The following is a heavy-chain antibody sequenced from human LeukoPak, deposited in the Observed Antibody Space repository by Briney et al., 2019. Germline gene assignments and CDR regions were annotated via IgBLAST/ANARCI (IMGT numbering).Heavy chain of an antibody. V-gene: IGHV3-74*01. Sequence: GSLSLSCVASGIIRTTHCSHWVRQGPGKGLVWVAGLKSDGSTKRYADSVKGRFTVHSEDAESPEYLHMDSLGVDATAVYYSSTGEIEGLAVYFFYVWGKGTLVTVSS. CDR3: STGEIEGLAVYFFYV. J-gene: IGHJ4*02. CDR1: GIIRTTHC. D-gene: IGHD2/OR15-2a*01. CDR2: LKSDGSTK.